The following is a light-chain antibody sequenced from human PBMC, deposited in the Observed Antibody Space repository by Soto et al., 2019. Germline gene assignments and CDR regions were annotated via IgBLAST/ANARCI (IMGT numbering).Light chain of an antibody. CDR2: GSS. CDR3: QQYGSSPPYT. J-gene: IGKJ2*01. CDR1: QSVRNNY. Sequence: EVVLTQSPGTLSLSPGERATLSCRASQSVRNNYLAWYQQKPGQSPKLLIFGSSDRATGIPDRFSGSGSGTDFTLTISRLEPEYFAVYYCQQYGSSPPYTFGHGTKLEIK. V-gene: IGKV3-20*01.